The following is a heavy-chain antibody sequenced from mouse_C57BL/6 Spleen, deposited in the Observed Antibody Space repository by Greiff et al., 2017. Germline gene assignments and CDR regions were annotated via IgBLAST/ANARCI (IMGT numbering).Heavy chain of an antibody. CDR3: ARGTENFDY. CDR2: ISYDGSN. J-gene: IGHJ2*01. V-gene: IGHV3-6*01. Sequence: VQLKESGPGLVKPSQSLSLTCSVTGYSITSGYYWNWIRQFPGNKLEWMGYISYDGSNNYNPSLKNRISITRDISKNQFFLKLNSVTTEDTATYYCARGTENFDYWGQGTTLTVSS. D-gene: IGHD3-3*01. CDR1: GYSITSGYY.